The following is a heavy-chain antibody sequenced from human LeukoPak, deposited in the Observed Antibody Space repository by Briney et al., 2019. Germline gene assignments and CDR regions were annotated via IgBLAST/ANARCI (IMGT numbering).Heavy chain of an antibody. Sequence: PGGSLRLSCAASGFTFSSYGMHWVRQAPGKGLEWVAFIRYDGSNKYYADSVKGRFTISRDNSKNTLYLQMNSLRAEDTAVYYCAKDQKWLRFNYYYYMDVWGKGTTVTVSS. CDR3: AKDQKWLRFNYYYYMDV. J-gene: IGHJ6*03. CDR1: GFTFSSYG. CDR2: IRYDGSNK. V-gene: IGHV3-30*02. D-gene: IGHD5-12*01.